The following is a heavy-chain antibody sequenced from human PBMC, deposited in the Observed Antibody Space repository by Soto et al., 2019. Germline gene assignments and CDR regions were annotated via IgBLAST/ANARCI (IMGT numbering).Heavy chain of an antibody. Sequence: GGSLRLSCAASGFTVSSNYMSWVRQAPGKGLEWVSVIYSGGSTYYADAVTGRFTISRDNSKNTLYLQMNGLRAEYTAVYYGARDDSSGYPDYWGQGTLVTVSS. CDR2: IYSGGST. D-gene: IGHD3-22*01. CDR3: ARDDSSGYPDY. CDR1: GFTVSSNY. J-gene: IGHJ4*02. V-gene: IGHV3-53*01.